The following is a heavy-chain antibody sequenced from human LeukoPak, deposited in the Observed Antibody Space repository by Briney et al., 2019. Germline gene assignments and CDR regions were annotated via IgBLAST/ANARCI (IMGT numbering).Heavy chain of an antibody. V-gene: IGHV3-48*03. CDR2: INSRGSTI. CDR1: GFTFSYYE. Sequence: PGGSLRLSCAASGFTFSYYEMNWVRQAPGKGLEWVSYINSRGSTIYYADSVEGRFTISRDNGKNALYLQMNSLRAEDTAVYYCARGRAYRDGTDVWGQGTTVTVSS. J-gene: IGHJ6*02. CDR3: ARGRAYRDGTDV. D-gene: IGHD1-26*01.